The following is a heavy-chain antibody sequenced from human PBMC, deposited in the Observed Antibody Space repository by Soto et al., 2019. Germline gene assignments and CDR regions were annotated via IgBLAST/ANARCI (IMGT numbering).Heavy chain of an antibody. J-gene: IGHJ4*02. CDR2: TIPILSMS. V-gene: IGHV1-69*02. D-gene: IGHD3-10*01. Sequence: QFQMVQSGAEVKKPGSSVKVSCTASGDTFSRSTLSWVRQAPRQGLEWMGRTIPILSMSDYAQKFQGRVSITADKSTSTVYMELSRLRSEDTAVYYCATNYGSGSAHFDNWGQGTLVTVSS. CDR1: GDTFSRST. CDR3: ATNYGSGSAHFDN.